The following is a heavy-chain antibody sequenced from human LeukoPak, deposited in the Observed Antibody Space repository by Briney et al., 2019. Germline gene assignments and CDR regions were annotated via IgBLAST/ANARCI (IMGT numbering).Heavy chain of an antibody. D-gene: IGHD5-12*01. Sequence: GGSLRLSCAASGFTLDDYGMRWVRHAPGKGLEWVSGINWNGGSTGYADSVKGRFTISRDNAKNSLYLQMNSLRAEDTALYHCARVVMYSGYDAFEDYWGQGTLVTVSS. CDR3: ARVVMYSGYDAFEDY. V-gene: IGHV3-20*01. CDR2: INWNGGST. CDR1: GFTLDDYG. J-gene: IGHJ4*02.